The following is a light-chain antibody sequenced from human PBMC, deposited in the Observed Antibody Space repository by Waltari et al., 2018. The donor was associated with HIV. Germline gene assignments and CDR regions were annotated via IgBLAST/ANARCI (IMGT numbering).Light chain of an antibody. CDR2: GAS. CDR1: QSVSGSY. J-gene: IGKJ2*01. Sequence: ETVLTQSPGTLSLSPGERATLSCRASQSVSGSYLAWYQQKAGQAPRLLIYGASSRATGIPDRFSGSGSGTDFTLTISRLEPEDLAVYYCQQYSSSLPYTFGQGTKLDIK. V-gene: IGKV3-20*01. CDR3: QQYSSSLPYT.